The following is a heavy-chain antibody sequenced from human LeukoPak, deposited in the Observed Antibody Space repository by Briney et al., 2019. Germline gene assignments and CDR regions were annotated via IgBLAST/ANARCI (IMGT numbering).Heavy chain of an antibody. V-gene: IGHV3-48*02. Sequence: GGSLRLSCAASGFTFSSYSMNWVRQAPGKGLEWVSYISSSSSTIYYADSVKGRFTISRDNAKNSLYLQMNSLRDEDTAVYYCARDHDIAYCGGDCYSPYYYYGMDVWGQGTTVTVSS. J-gene: IGHJ6*02. CDR2: ISSSSSTI. CDR3: ARDHDIAYCGGDCYSPYYYYGMDV. D-gene: IGHD2-21*02. CDR1: GFTFSSYS.